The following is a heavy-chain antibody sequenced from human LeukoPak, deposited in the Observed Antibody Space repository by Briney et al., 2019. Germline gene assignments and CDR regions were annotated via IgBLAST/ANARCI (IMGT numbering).Heavy chain of an antibody. CDR2: IYFSGST. D-gene: IGHD2-8*02. J-gene: IGHJ4*02. V-gene: IGHV4-39*02. CDR3: AREEKELVYYFDY. Sequence: SETLSLTCTVSGGSISSSSYYWGWIRQPPGKGLEWIGSIYFSGSTYYNPSLKSRVTISVDTSKNQFSLKLSSVTAADTAVYYCAREEKELVYYFDYWGQGTLVTVSS. CDR1: GGSISSSSYY.